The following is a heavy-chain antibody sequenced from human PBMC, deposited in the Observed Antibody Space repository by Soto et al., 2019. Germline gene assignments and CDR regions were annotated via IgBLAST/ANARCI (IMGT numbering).Heavy chain of an antibody. CDR1: GFTFNNYA. CDR3: AKGRGGSGLLVPRVDF. Sequence: EVQLLESGGGLVQPGGSLRLSCAASGFTFNNYAMTCVRQAPGKGLEWVSAISGGGDTTSYADSVKGRFTVSRGGSKNKLYLQISSLRAEDTALYYCAKGRGGSGLLVPRVDFWGQGTLVTVSS. CDR2: ISGGGDTT. V-gene: IGHV3-23*01. D-gene: IGHD3-10*01. J-gene: IGHJ4*02.